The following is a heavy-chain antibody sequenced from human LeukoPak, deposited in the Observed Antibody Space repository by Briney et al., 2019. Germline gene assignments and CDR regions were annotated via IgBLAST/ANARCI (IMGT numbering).Heavy chain of an antibody. V-gene: IGHV3-23*01. Sequence: GGSLRLSCAASGFTFNTYAMSWVRQAPGQGLEWVSTIKSGGGRTYYADSVKGRFTISRDDSKNTLYLQMNSLRAEDTAVYYCAKTPSEGYYFDYSGPGTLVTVSS. CDR1: GFTFNTYA. CDR3: AKTPSEGYYFDY. J-gene: IGHJ4*01. CDR2: IKSGGGRT.